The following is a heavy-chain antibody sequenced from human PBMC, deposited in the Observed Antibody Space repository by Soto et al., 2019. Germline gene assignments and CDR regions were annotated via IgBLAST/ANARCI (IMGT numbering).Heavy chain of an antibody. CDR1: GGSISTYY. D-gene: IGHD2-15*01. CDR2: IYYTGST. V-gene: IGHV4-59*01. CDR3: ARASGCSGDSCAFDP. Sequence: QVQLQESGPGLVKPSETLSLTCTVSGGSISTYYWSWIRQPPGKGLEWIGYIYYTGSTNYNPSLKSRVTISVDTSKNQFSLKLRSVTAADTAVYYCARASGCSGDSCAFDPWGQGTLVTVSS. J-gene: IGHJ5*02.